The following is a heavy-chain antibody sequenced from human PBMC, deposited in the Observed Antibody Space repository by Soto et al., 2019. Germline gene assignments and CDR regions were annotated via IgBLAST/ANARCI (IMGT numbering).Heavy chain of an antibody. D-gene: IGHD1-26*01. J-gene: IGHJ4*02. Sequence: QVQLVESGGGVVHPGRSLRLSCAASGFTFSKYGMHWVRQAPGKGLEWVAIISYDGSVTYFGDSVRGRFTISRDDSQHTLFLQMSSLRPEDTAVYYCAKPSEPFRAPYYFDSWGQGTLVTVSS. CDR2: ISYDGSVT. CDR3: AKPSEPFRAPYYFDS. CDR1: GFTFSKYG. V-gene: IGHV3-30*18.